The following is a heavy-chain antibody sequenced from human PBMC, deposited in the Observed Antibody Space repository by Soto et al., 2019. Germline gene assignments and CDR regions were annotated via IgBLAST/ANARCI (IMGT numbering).Heavy chain of an antibody. J-gene: IGHJ4*02. Sequence: PSETLSLTCTVSGGSISSYYWSWIRQPPGKGLEWIGYIYYSGSTNYNPSLKSRVTISVDTSKNQFSLKLNSVTAADTAVYYCARDSPISITMVRGVPAPYYFDYWGQGTLVTVSS. D-gene: IGHD3-10*01. CDR1: GGSISSYY. CDR2: IYYSGST. CDR3: ARDSPISITMVRGVPAPYYFDY. V-gene: IGHV4-59*01.